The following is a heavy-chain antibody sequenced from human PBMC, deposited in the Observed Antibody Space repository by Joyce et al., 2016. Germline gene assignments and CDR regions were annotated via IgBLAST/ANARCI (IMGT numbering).Heavy chain of an antibody. CDR2: INGDGGIT. D-gene: IGHD3-16*01. J-gene: IGHJ4*02. CDR3: ATDTQLGN. CDR1: GFTFSRHW. Sequence: EVLLVESGGGLVQPGGSLRLSCAASGFTFSRHWMHWVRRAPGKGPVRVSRINGDGGITNCADSVKGGFTISRDDAKNTVYVQMNGLRAEDTALYYCATDTQLGNWGQGTLVTVSS. V-gene: IGHV3-74*01.